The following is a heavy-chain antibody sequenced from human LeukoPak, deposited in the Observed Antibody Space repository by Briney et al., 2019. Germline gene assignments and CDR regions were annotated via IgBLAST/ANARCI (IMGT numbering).Heavy chain of an antibody. CDR2: INPYSGDT. J-gene: IGHJ4*02. CDR3: ARDQGSLTRSWYTGY. Sequence: GASVKVSCKASGYTFTGSHIHWVRQAPGQGLEWMGRINPYSGDTNFAQNFQGRVTMTRDTSITTAYMDLSSLTPDDTAVYFCARDQGSLTRSWYTGYWGQGTQVTVSS. CDR1: GYTFTGSH. V-gene: IGHV1-2*06. D-gene: IGHD6-13*01.